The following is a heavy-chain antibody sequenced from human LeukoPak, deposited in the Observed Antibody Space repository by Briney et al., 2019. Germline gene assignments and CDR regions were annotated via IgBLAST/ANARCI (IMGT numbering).Heavy chain of an antibody. CDR3: ARVGGTYYYDSSGSEPPYYYGMDV. V-gene: IGHV4-30-4*01. D-gene: IGHD3-22*01. Sequence: SETLSLTCTVSGGSMNNYYWSWIRQPPGKGLEWIGYIYYSGSTYYNPSLKSRLTISVDTSKNQFSLRLSSVTAADTAVYYCARVGGTYYYDSSGSEPPYYYGMDVWGQGTTVTVSS. CDR1: GGSMNNYY. CDR2: IYYSGST. J-gene: IGHJ6*02.